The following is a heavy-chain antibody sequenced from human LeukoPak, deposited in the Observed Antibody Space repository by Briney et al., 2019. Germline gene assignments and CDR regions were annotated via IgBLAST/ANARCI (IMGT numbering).Heavy chain of an antibody. CDR2: ISSSSSYI. CDR1: GFTFSSYS. Sequence: GGSLRLSCAASGFTFSSYSMNWVRQAPGKGLEWVSSISSSSSYIYYADSVKGRFTISRDNAKNSLYLQMNSLRAEDTAVYYCARDRGTVKGYFDYWGQGTLVTVSS. D-gene: IGHD4-17*01. V-gene: IGHV3-21*04. CDR3: ARDRGTVKGYFDY. J-gene: IGHJ4*02.